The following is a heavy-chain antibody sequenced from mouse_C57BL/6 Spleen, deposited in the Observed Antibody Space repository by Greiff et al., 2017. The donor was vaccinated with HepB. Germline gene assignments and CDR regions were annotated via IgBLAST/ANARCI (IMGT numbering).Heavy chain of an antibody. J-gene: IGHJ2*01. Sequence: VQLQQSGAELVRPGPSVKVSCTASGFNIKDYYMHWVKQRPEQGLEWIGRIDPEDGDTEYAPKFQGKATMTADTSSNTAYLQLSSLTSEDTAVYYCTTYGSSFLDYWGQGTTLTVSS. V-gene: IGHV14-1*01. CDR2: IDPEDGDT. D-gene: IGHD1-1*01. CDR1: GFNIKDYY. CDR3: TTYGSSFLDY.